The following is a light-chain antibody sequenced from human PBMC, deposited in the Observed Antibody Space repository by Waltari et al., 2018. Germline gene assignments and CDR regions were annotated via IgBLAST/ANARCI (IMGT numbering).Light chain of an antibody. Sequence: TVMTQSPATLSLSPGETATLSCRASQSVKVNLAWYRQQVGQTPRLLIYAASSRTTGIPGRFSGSGSGTDFTRTISSRQSEDFAVYYCQQYDEWPFTFGQGTKVDFK. J-gene: IGKJ2*01. CDR2: AAS. V-gene: IGKV3-15*01. CDR3: QQYDEWPFT. CDR1: QSVKVN.